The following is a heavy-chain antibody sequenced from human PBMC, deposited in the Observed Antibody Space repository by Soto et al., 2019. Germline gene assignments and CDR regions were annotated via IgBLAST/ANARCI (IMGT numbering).Heavy chain of an antibody. CDR1: GFTFSSYA. CDR2: ISGSGGST. Sequence: PGGSLRLSCAASGFTFSSYAMSWVRQAPGEGLEWVSAISGSGGSTYYADSVKGRFTISRDNSKNTLYLQMNSLRAEDTAVYYCAKMDFPPVWFGELPDYWGQGTLVTVSS. D-gene: IGHD3-10*01. J-gene: IGHJ4*02. V-gene: IGHV3-23*01. CDR3: AKMDFPPVWFGELPDY.